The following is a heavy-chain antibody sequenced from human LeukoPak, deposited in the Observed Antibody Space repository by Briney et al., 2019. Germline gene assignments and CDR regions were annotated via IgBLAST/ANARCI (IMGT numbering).Heavy chain of an antibody. V-gene: IGHV4-39*01. CDR2: IYYSGST. Sequence: SETLSLTCTVSGGSISSSSYYWGWIRQPPGKGLEWIGSIYYSGSTYHNPSLKSRVTISVDTSKNQFSLKLSSVTAADTAVYYCARHPWVRKQLVRVYYYYYMDVWGKGTTVTVSS. J-gene: IGHJ6*03. CDR3: ARHPWVRKQLVRVYYYYYMDV. CDR1: GGSISSSSYY. D-gene: IGHD6-6*01.